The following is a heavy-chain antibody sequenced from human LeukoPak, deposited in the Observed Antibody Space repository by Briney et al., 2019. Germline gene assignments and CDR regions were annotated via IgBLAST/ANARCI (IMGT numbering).Heavy chain of an antibody. J-gene: IGHJ4*02. CDR2: LYPSGSS. CDR3: ARGEWQQLVYYFDY. CDR1: GASISPYY. V-gene: IGHV4-4*07. D-gene: IGHD6-13*01. Sequence: PSGTLSLTCTVSGASISPYYWNWIRQPAGKGLEWIGRLYPSGSSDYNPSLKSRVTMSVDTSRNQFSLRVTSVTAADTAVYYCARGEWQQLVYYFDYWGQGSLVTVS.